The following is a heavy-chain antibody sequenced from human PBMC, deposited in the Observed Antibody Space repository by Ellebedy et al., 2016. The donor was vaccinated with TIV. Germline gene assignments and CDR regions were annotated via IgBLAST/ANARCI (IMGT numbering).Heavy chain of an antibody. CDR3: ARGGSSGSSDY. CDR1: GFTFRSHG. D-gene: IGHD3-10*01. CDR2: ISSDGSNK. V-gene: IGHV3-30*03. J-gene: IGHJ4*02. Sequence: GGSLRLXXVASGFTFRSHGIYWVRQAPGKGLEWVAVISSDGSNKYYADCVKGRFTISRDNSKNTLYLQMNSLRTDDMAVYYCARGGSSGSSDYWGQGTLVTVSS.